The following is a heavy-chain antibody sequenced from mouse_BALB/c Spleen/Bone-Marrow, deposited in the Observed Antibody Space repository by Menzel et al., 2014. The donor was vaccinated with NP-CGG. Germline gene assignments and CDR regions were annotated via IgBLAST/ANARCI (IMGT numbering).Heavy chain of an antibody. Sequence: EVHLVESGGGLVQPGGSLKLSCAPSGFTFSDYYMYWVRQTPEKRLEWVAYISNGGGSTYYPDTVKGRFTISRDNAKNTLYLQMSRLKSEDTAMYYCARQNYRGAMDYWGQGTSVTVSS. CDR1: GFTFSDYY. CDR3: ARQNYRGAMDY. D-gene: IGHD2-14*01. CDR2: ISNGGGST. V-gene: IGHV5-12*01. J-gene: IGHJ4*01.